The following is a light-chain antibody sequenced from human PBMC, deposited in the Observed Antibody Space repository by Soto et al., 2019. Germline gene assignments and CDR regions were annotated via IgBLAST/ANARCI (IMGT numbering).Light chain of an antibody. Sequence: ETVMTQSAATLSVSPGERATLSCRASQSVGSNLVWYQQKPGQAPRLLIYGASTRVTGIPARFSGSGSGTEFTLTINSLQSEDFAVYYCPQYNSSPWTFGQGTKVEIK. J-gene: IGKJ1*01. CDR2: GAS. CDR1: QSVGSN. CDR3: PQYNSSPWT. V-gene: IGKV3-15*01.